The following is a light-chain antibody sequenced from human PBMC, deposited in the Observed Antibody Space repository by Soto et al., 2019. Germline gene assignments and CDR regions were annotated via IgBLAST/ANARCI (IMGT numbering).Light chain of an antibody. V-gene: IGKV3-11*01. J-gene: IGKJ1*01. CDR2: DAS. CDR1: QRISVY. Sequence: DIVFTQSPATLSLSPGQRATLSCRASQRISVYLAWYQQKPGQAPRLLIYDASNRATGIPVRFSGSGSGTDYTLTVSSLEPEDFAVYYCQQRSNLPWTFGQGTKVDIK. CDR3: QQRSNLPWT.